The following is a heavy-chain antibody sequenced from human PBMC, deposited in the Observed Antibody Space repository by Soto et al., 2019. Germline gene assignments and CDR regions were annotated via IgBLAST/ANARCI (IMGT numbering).Heavy chain of an antibody. Sequence: SETLSLTCTVSGGSISGLYWSWIRQPPGKGLECIGFIYYSGYTNYNPSLKSRVTMSVDTSKNQFSLRLSSVTAADTAVYYCARAYGDSFFDLWGQGTLVTVSS. CDR1: GGSISGLY. CDR2: IYYSGYT. J-gene: IGHJ4*02. V-gene: IGHV4-59*11. D-gene: IGHD4-17*01. CDR3: ARAYGDSFFDL.